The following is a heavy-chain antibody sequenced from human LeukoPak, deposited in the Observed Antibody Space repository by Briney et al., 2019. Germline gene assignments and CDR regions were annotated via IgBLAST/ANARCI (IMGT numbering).Heavy chain of an antibody. J-gene: IGHJ6*03. V-gene: IGHV4-59*01. D-gene: IGHD6-19*01. Sequence: SETLSLTCTVSGGSISSYYWSWIRQPPGKGLEWIGYIYYSGSTKYNPSLKSRVTISEDTSKNQFSLKVSSVTAANTAVYYCARGGSSGWYNYYYYMDVWGKGTMVTISS. CDR1: GGSISSYY. CDR2: IYYSGST. CDR3: ARGGSSGWYNYYYYMDV.